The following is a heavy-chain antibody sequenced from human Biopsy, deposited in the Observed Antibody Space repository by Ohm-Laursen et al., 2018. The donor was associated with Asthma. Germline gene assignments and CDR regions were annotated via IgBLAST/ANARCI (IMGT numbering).Heavy chain of an antibody. CDR1: GFTLSSYA. CDR2: ISSGGGTI. J-gene: IGHJ5*02. D-gene: IGHD4-17*01. CDR3: AKVGHGYGDNVGYLDP. V-gene: IGHV3-23*01. Sequence: SLRLSCAATGFTLSSYAIHWVRQAPGKGLEWVSVISSGGGTIDYADSVKGRFTISRNISTNTVYLQMDSLSADDTAVYYCAKVGHGYGDNVGYLDPWGQGTLVTVSS.